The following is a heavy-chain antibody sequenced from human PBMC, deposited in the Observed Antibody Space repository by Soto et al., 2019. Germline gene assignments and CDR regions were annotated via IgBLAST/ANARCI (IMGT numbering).Heavy chain of an antibody. J-gene: IGHJ4*02. CDR2: ISTNGGST. Sequence: VRQAPGKGLEYVSSISTNGGSTDYADSVKGRFTISRDNSKNTVYLQMSSLRVEDTAVYYCVKGEYYYDSSGYYPFDYWGQGTLVTFSS. D-gene: IGHD3-22*01. V-gene: IGHV3-64D*06. CDR3: VKGEYYYDSSGYYPFDY.